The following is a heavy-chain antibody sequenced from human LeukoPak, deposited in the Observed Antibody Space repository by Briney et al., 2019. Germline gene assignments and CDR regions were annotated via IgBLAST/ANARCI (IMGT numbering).Heavy chain of an antibody. J-gene: IGHJ4*02. V-gene: IGHV3-23*01. CDR2: ISTSGGST. D-gene: IGHD3-10*01. Sequence: QTGGSLRLSCAASGFSVTSYAMNWVRQTPGKGLEWVAIISTSGGSTYYADFVKGRFTISRDNSKNTLYLQMNSLRAEDTAVYYCAKNGHGSGSYYPRTKYYFDYWGQGTLVTVSS. CDR1: GFSVTSYA. CDR3: AKNGHGSGSYYPRTKYYFDY.